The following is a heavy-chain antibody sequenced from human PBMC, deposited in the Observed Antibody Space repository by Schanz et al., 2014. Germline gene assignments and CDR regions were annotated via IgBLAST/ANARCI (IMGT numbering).Heavy chain of an antibody. Sequence: QVQLVESGGGVVQPGRSLRLSCAAYGFTLSSYAMHWVRQAPGKGLEWVAVISYDGSSKYYADSVKGRFTISRDNAKNSRYLQMNSLRAEDTAVYYCAREEGWGIAAAGPKHYYYGMDVWGQGTTVTVSS. V-gene: IGHV3-30-3*01. D-gene: IGHD6-13*01. CDR3: AREEGWGIAAAGPKHYYYGMDV. CDR1: GFTLSSYA. CDR2: ISYDGSSK. J-gene: IGHJ6*02.